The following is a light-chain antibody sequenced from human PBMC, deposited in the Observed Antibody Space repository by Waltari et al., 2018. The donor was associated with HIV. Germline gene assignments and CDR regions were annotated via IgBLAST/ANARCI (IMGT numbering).Light chain of an antibody. CDR1: SSDIGLYNF. CDR2: EVS. Sequence: QSALTQPPSASGSPGQSVTISCAGTSSDIGLYNFVSWYQHHPGKAPKLMISEVSRRPSGVSDRFSGSKSGNTASLTVSGLQAEDEAAYYCFSYAGNNYLLFGGGTKLTVL. V-gene: IGLV2-8*01. CDR3: FSYAGNNYLL. J-gene: IGLJ2*01.